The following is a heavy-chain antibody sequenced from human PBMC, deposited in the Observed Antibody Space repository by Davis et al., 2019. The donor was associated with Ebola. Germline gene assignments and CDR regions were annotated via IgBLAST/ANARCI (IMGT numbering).Heavy chain of an antibody. J-gene: IGHJ4*02. D-gene: IGHD3-22*01. Sequence: SETLSLTCAVSGGSISSGGYSWSWIRQPPGKGLEWIGYIYHSGSTYYNPSLKSRVTISVDRSKNQFSLKLSSVTAADTAVYYCARGQWLLGGYFDYLGQGTLVTVSS. CDR1: GGSISSGGYS. CDR3: ARGQWLLGGYFDY. V-gene: IGHV4-30-2*01. CDR2: IYHSGST.